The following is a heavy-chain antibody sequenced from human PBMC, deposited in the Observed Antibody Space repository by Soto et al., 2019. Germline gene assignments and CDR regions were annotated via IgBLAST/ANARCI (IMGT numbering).Heavy chain of an antibody. CDR2: IDPSDSYT. CDR1: GYSFTSYC. V-gene: IGHV5-10-1*01. Sequence: GESLKIPCKGSGYSFTSYCISWVRQKPGKGLEWMGRIDPSDSYTNYSPSFQGHVTISADKSISTAYLQWSSLKASDTAMYYCARGLGATNYYYYYGMDVWGQGTTVTVSS. CDR3: ARGLGATNYYYYYGMDV. J-gene: IGHJ6*02. D-gene: IGHD1-26*01.